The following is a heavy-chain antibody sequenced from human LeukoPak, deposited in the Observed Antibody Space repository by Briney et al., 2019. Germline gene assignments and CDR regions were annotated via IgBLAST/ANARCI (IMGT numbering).Heavy chain of an antibody. V-gene: IGHV3-33*01. CDR2: IWYDGSNK. D-gene: IGHD1-26*01. CDR3: ARDGIVGATSAFDI. J-gene: IGHJ3*02. Sequence: TGGSLRLSCAASGFTFSSYGMHWVSQAPGKGLEWVAVIWYDGSNKYYADSVKGRFTISRDNSKNTLYLQMNSLRAEDTAVYYCARDGIVGATSAFDIWGQGTMVTVSS. CDR1: GFTFSSYG.